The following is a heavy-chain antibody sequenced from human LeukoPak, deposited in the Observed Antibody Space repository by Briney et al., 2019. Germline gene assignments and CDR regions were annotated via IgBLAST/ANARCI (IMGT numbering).Heavy chain of an antibody. CDR3: VKGGQWLAKAAFDI. Sequence: GGSLRLSCVASGFTFSSYWMHWVRQAPGKGLVWVSRINSDGSITTYADSVKGRFTISRDNSKNTIYIQMSSLRPEDTAVYYCVKGGQWLAKAAFDIWGQGTMVTVSS. CDR1: GFTFSSYW. V-gene: IGHV3-74*01. J-gene: IGHJ3*02. D-gene: IGHD6-19*01. CDR2: INSDGSIT.